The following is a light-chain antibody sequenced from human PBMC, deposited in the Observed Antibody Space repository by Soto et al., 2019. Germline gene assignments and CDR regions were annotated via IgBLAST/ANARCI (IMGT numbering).Light chain of an antibody. CDR3: QQCNSCSPGA. J-gene: IGKJ1*01. CDR2: DAS. V-gene: IGKV1-5*01. Sequence: DIQMTQSPSTLSASVGDRVTITCRASQSISSWLAWYQQKPGKAPKLLIYDASSLESGDPSRFSGSGSGTEFTLTISSLQPDDFATYYCQQCNSCSPGAFGRGTKVEIK. CDR1: QSISSW.